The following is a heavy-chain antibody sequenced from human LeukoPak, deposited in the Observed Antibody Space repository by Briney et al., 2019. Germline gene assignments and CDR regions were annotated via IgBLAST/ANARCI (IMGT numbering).Heavy chain of an antibody. J-gene: IGHJ4*02. CDR3: ARGDSSAWPPDY. CDR1: GFTFSSYS. V-gene: IGHV3-21*01. D-gene: IGHD6-19*01. Sequence: GGSLRLSCAASGFTFSSYSMNWVRQAPGKGLEWVSSISSSSTYIYYADSVKGRFTISRDNAKNSLYLQMNSLRAEDTAVYYYARGDSSAWPPDYWGQGTLVTVSS. CDR2: ISSSSTYI.